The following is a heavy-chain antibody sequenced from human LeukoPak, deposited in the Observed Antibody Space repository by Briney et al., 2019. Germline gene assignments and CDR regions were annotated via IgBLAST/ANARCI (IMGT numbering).Heavy chain of an antibody. Sequence: GGSLRLSCAAPGFTFGSYAMSLVRQAPGRGLEWVSAISGSGGNTYYADSVKGRFTISRDNSKNTLYLQMNSLRADDTAVYYCARNHHNSGGRCDFWGQGTLVTVSS. J-gene: IGHJ4*02. D-gene: IGHD2-15*01. V-gene: IGHV3-23*01. CDR3: ARNHHNSGGRCDF. CDR2: ISGSGGNT. CDR1: GFTFGSYA.